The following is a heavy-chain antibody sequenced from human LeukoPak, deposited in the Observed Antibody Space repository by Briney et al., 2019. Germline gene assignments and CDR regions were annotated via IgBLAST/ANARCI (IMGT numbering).Heavy chain of an antibody. D-gene: IGHD6-19*01. V-gene: IGHV3-20*04. CDR2: INWNGGST. CDR1: GFTFDDYG. Sequence: GGSLRLSCAASGFTFDDYGMSWVRQAPGKGLEWVSGINWNGGSTGYADSVKGRFTISRDNAKNMLYLQMNSLRAGDAAVYYCVRSSGWPDFWGQGTLVTVSS. CDR3: VRSSGWPDF. J-gene: IGHJ4*02.